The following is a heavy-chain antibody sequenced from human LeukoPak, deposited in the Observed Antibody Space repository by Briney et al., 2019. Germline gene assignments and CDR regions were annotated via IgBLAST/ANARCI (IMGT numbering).Heavy chain of an antibody. CDR3: AKGRGFYCGGDCYVDY. CDR2: ITWDGGST. CDR1: GFTFDGYA. V-gene: IGHV3-43D*03. Sequence: GGSLRLSCAASGFTFDGYAMHWVRQAPGKGLEWVSLITWDGGSTSYADSVKGRFTISRDNSKNSLYLQMNSLRAEDTALYYCAKGRGFYCGGDCYVDYWGQGTLVTVSS. J-gene: IGHJ4*02. D-gene: IGHD2-21*02.